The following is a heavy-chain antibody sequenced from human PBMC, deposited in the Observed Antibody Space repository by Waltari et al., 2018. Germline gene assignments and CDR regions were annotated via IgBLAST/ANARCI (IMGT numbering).Heavy chain of an antibody. V-gene: IGHV3-48*03. Sequence: DVQLVESGGGLVQLGGSLRLSCAASGFTFSSYEMNWVRQAPGKGLEWVSYISNSGSTIYYADSVKGRFTISRDNAKNSLYLQMNSLRADDTAVYYCARGRSRVDYWGQGTLVTVSS. CDR2: ISNSGSTI. CDR1: GFTFSSYE. D-gene: IGHD1-26*01. CDR3: ARGRSRVDY. J-gene: IGHJ4*02.